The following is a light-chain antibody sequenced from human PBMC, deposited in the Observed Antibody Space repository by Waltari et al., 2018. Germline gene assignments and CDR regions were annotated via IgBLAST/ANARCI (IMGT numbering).Light chain of an antibody. CDR1: QRVSSSS. J-gene: IGKJ2*02. V-gene: IGKV3-20*01. CDR3: QHHGSPPCT. CDR2: GAS. Sequence: EIALRQSPETLSLSPGERATLSCRASQRVSSSSLVWFQQKPGQPLRLLMYGASTRATGIPDRFSGSGSGADFTLTISRLEPEDFAVYYCQHHGSPPCTFGQGTKVEIK.